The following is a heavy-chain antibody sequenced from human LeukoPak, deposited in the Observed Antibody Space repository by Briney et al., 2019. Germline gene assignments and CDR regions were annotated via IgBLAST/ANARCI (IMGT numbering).Heavy chain of an antibody. CDR2: IYYSGST. J-gene: IGHJ5*01. CDR3: ARHKGPHIARIVLRNNWFDS. D-gene: IGHD3-22*01. Sequence: SETLSLTCTVSGGSISSSSYYWGWIRQPPGKGLEWIGSIYYSGSTYYNPSLKSRVTISVDTSKNQFSLKLSSVTAADTALYYCARHKGPHIARIVLRNNWFDSWGQGILVIVSS. V-gene: IGHV4-39*01. CDR1: GGSISSSSYY.